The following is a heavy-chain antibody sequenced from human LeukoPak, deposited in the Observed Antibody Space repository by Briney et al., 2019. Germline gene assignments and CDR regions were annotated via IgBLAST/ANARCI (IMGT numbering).Heavy chain of an antibody. D-gene: IGHD6-6*01. J-gene: IGHJ5*02. CDR3: ARGARIAARRSWFDP. V-gene: IGHV4-34*01. Sequence: SETLSLTCAVYGGSFSGYYWSWIRQPPGKGLEWIGEINHSGSTNYNPSLKSRVTISVDTSKKQFSLNLSSVTAADTAVYCCARGARIAARRSWFDPWGQGTLVTVSS. CDR1: GGSFSGYY. CDR2: INHSGST.